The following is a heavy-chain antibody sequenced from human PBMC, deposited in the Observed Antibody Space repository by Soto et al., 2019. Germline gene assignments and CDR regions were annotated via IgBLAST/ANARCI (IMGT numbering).Heavy chain of an antibody. CDR2: IYYSGST. CDR1: GGSISSYY. CDR3: ARDYYDSSGYHEYLKH. V-gene: IGHV4-59*01. J-gene: IGHJ1*01. Sequence: SETLSLTCTVSGGSISSYYWSWIRQPPGKGLEWIGYIYYSGSTNYNPSLKSRVTISVDTSKKQFSLKLSSVTAADTAVYYCARDYYDSSGYHEYLKHWGQGTLVTVSS. D-gene: IGHD3-22*01.